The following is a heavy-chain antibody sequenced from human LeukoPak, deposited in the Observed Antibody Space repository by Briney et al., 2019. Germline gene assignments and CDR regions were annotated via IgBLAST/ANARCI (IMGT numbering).Heavy chain of an antibody. D-gene: IGHD1-7*01. Sequence: SETLSLTCTVSGASISSSSYYWGWIRQPPGKGLEWIGNIYYSESTYYNPSLKSRVTMSIDTSRNQFSLKLRSVTAADTAVYYCARRPNWNYSNWYDPWGQGTLVTVSS. CDR3: ARRPNWNYSNWYDP. CDR1: GASISSSSYY. J-gene: IGHJ5*02. CDR2: IYYSEST. V-gene: IGHV4-39*01.